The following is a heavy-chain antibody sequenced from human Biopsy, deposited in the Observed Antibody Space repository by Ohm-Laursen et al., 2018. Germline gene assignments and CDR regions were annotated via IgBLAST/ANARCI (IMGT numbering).Heavy chain of an antibody. CDR1: GLSFSTYG. Sequence: SLRLSCSASGLSFSTYGMHWVRQAPGKGLEWVAVIWYDGSKKYYADSVKGRFTISRDNSKNTLYLQMNSLRADDTAVYYCAKSGIGTVTRHFDLWGQGTLVTVSS. CDR3: AKSGIGTVTRHFDL. D-gene: IGHD4-17*01. J-gene: IGHJ4*02. V-gene: IGHV3-33*06. CDR2: IWYDGSKK.